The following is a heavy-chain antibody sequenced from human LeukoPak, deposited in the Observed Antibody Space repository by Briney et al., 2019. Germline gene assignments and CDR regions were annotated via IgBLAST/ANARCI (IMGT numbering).Heavy chain of an antibody. CDR3: ASHSRHNGDLDY. CDR2: IYTSGST. V-gene: IGHV4-4*09. J-gene: IGHJ4*02. D-gene: IGHD4-17*01. CDR1: GGSISSYY. Sequence: SETLSLTCTVSGGSISSYYWSWIRQPPGKGLEWIGYIYTSGSTNYNPSLKSRVTISVDTSKNQFSLKLSSVTAADAAVYYCASHSRHNGDLDYWGQGTLVTVSS.